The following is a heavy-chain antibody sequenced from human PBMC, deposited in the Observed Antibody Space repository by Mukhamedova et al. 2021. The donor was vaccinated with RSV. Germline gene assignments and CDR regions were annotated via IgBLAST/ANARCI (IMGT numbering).Heavy chain of an antibody. CDR2: INLSGTT. CDR3: ARRGRGWLSPHHYYHFDV. D-gene: IGHD5-12*01. Sequence: WMRQTPGKGLEWIGEINLSGTTNYNPSLKSRVIMSIDTSKNEISLTVSSVTAADTAVYYCARRGRGWLSPHHYYHFDVWANGTTVTV. J-gene: IGHJ6*03. V-gene: IGHV4-34*01.